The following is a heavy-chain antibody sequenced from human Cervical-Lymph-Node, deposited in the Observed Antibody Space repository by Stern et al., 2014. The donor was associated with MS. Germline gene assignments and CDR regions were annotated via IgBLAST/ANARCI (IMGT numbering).Heavy chain of an antibody. D-gene: IGHD1-1*01. CDR1: GFTFSDYY. Sequence: QVQLGQSGGGLVKPGGSLRLSCAASGFTFSDYYMSWIRQAPGKGLEWVSYISSSGSTIYYADSVKGRFTISRDNAKNSLYLQMNSLRAEDTAVYYCARVQEAGDYYYYGMDVWGQGTKVTVSS. V-gene: IGHV3-11*01. CDR3: ARVQEAGDYYYYGMDV. CDR2: ISSSGSTI. J-gene: IGHJ6*02.